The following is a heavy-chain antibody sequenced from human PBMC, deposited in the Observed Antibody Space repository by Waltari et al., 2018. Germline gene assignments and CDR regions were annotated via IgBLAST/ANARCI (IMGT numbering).Heavy chain of an antibody. D-gene: IGHD3-22*01. Sequence: QVQLQQWGAGLLKPSETLSLTCAVYGGSFSGYYWSWIRQPPGKGLEWIGEINHSGSTNYNPSLKSRVTISVDTSKNQFSLKLSSVTAADTAVYYCARGRYYYDSSGYSGSPSDYWGQGTLVTVSS. V-gene: IGHV4-34*01. CDR2: INHSGST. CDR1: GGSFSGYY. J-gene: IGHJ4*02. CDR3: ARGRYYYDSSGYSGSPSDY.